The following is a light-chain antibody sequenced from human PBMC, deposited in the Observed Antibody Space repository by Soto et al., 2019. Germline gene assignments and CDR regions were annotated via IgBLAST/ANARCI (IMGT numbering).Light chain of an antibody. CDR3: QQRYKWPPIT. J-gene: IGKJ5*01. Sequence: EIVLTQSPATLSLSPGERATLSCRASQNVNNYLAWYQQKPGQAPRLLIYDASNRATGIPARFSGSGSGTDFTLTISSLEPEDFAVYYCQQRYKWPPITFGQGTRLETK. V-gene: IGKV3-11*01. CDR2: DAS. CDR1: QNVNNY.